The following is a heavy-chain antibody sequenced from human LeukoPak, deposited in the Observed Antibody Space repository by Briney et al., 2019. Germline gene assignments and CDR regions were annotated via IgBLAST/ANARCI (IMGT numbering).Heavy chain of an antibody. CDR3: ARVSVQYYYGSGSFYNVYFDY. CDR2: INPNSGGT. J-gene: IGHJ4*02. Sequence: ASVKASCKASGYTFTGYYMHWVRQAPGQGLEWMGWINPNSGGTNYAQKFQGRVTMTRDTSISTAYMELSRLRSDDTAVYYCARVSVQYYYGSGSFYNVYFDYWGQGTLVTVAS. V-gene: IGHV1-2*02. D-gene: IGHD3-10*01. CDR1: GYTFTGYY.